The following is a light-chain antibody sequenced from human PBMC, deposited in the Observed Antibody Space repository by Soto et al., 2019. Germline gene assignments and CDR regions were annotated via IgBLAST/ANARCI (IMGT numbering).Light chain of an antibody. Sequence: EKGLTQAPRTLSWAPRYRPTHSFRASQSVGSSSFFAWYQLKPGQAPRLLIYGASRRATGIPERFSGRGSGTDCTLTINRLEPEDLAVYFCQQAGAPPQRLGGRTKVDIK. CDR2: GAS. J-gene: IGKJ4*01. CDR1: QSVGSSSF. CDR3: QQAGAPPQR. V-gene: IGKV3-20*01.